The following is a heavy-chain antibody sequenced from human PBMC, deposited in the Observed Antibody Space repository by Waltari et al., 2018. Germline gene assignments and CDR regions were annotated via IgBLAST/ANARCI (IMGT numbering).Heavy chain of an antibody. CDR2: SSAYNGNT. J-gene: IGHJ3*02. CDR3: ARSFRVGATNDI. D-gene: IGHD1-26*01. V-gene: IGHV1-18*01. Sequence: QVQLVQSGAEVKKPGASVKVSCKASGYTFTSYGISWVRQAPGQGLEWMGWSSAYNGNTNSARKRQGRVTMTTDPSTSTDYMELRSLRSDDTAVYYCARSFRVGATNDIWGQGTMVTVSS. CDR1: GYTFTSYG.